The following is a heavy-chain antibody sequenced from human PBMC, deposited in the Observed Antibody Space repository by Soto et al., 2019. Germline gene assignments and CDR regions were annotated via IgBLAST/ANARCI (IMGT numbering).Heavy chain of an antibody. J-gene: IGHJ3*02. CDR2: IWYDGSNK. CDR3: ASYDYVWGSYRYNDAFDI. V-gene: IGHV3-33*01. CDR1: GFTFSSYG. D-gene: IGHD3-16*02. Sequence: QVQLVESGGGVVQPGRSLRLSCAASGFTFSSYGMHWVRQAPGKGLEWVAVIWYDGSNKYYADSVKGRFTISRDNSKNTLYLQMNSLGAEDTAVYYCASYDYVWGSYRYNDAFDIWGQGTMVTVSS.